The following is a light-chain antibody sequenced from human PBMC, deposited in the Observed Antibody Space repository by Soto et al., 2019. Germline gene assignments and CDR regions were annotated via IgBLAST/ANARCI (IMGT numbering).Light chain of an antibody. CDR3: LQLNRYPLT. CDR2: SAS. CDR1: QPISNY. V-gene: IGKV1-9*01. Sequence: IQLTQSPPTLSASVGDRVTITCRASQPISNYLAWYQQKPGKAPELLIYSASTLQSGVPSRFSGSGSSTEFSLTIRALQPEDFATYYCLQLNRYPLTFGGGTKVDIK. J-gene: IGKJ4*01.